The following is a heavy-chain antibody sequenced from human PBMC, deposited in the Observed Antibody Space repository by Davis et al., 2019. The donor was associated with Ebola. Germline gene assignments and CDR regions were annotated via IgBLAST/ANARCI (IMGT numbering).Heavy chain of an antibody. CDR3: ARSGVATQRRDFYYYYYMDV. CDR1: GFTFSSYW. CDR2: IKQDGGEK. D-gene: IGHD5-12*01. J-gene: IGHJ6*03. V-gene: IGHV3-7*01. Sequence: GESLKISCAASGFTFSSYWMSWVRQAPGKGLEWVANIKQDGGEKYYVDSVKGRFTISRDNAKNSLYLQMNSLRAEDTAVYYCARSGVATQRRDFYYYYYMDVWGKGTTVTVSS.